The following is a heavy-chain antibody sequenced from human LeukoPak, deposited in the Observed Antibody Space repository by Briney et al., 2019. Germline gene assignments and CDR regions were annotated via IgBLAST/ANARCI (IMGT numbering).Heavy chain of an antibody. J-gene: IGHJ4*02. CDR3: VRDVGRLYYDSTGEDY. Sequence: GGSLRLSCAVSGFTFSDYSMNWVRQAPGKGLEWVSYISSASRTIKYADFVRGRFTVSRDNAKKSLHLQMNRLTTEDTAVYFCVRDVGRLYYDSTGEDYWGQGTLVTVSS. CDR1: GFTFSDYS. V-gene: IGHV3-48*04. D-gene: IGHD3-22*01. CDR2: ISSASRTI.